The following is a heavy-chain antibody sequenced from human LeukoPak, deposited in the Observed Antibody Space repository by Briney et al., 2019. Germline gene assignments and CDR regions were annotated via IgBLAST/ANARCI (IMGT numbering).Heavy chain of an antibody. CDR3: ARDPERYLRVGHYDY. CDR1: GCTFSTSA. V-gene: IGHV3-21*01. D-gene: IGHD3-16*01. CDR2: IDLDSSHI. J-gene: IGHJ4*02. Sequence: PGLAVRLSCVASGCTFSTSALNWLRPPPGKGLEGVSSIDLDSSHIYYSASVRSRFTIARDNSRNSLYLQMNSLRVEDTAVYYCARDPERYLRVGHYDYWGQGTLVAVSS.